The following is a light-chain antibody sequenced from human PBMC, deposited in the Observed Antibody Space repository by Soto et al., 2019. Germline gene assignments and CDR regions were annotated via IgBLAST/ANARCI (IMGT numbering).Light chain of an antibody. J-gene: IGLJ3*02. Sequence: SYELTQPLAVSVAPGQTARITCGGNNIGSKNVHWYQQKTGHAPVLVIYRDRNRPSGIPERFSGSNSGNTATLTISRAQAGDEADYYCQVWYSSNAWVFCGWTKLTVL. CDR2: RDR. CDR3: QVWYSSNAWV. CDR1: NIGSKN. V-gene: IGLV3-9*01.